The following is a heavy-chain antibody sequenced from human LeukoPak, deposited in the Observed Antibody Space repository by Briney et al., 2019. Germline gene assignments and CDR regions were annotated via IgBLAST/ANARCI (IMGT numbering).Heavy chain of an antibody. V-gene: IGHV4-4*07. J-gene: IGHJ6*03. CDR1: GGSISSYY. Sequence: PSETLSLTCTVSGGSISSYYWSWIRQPAGKGLEWIGRIYISGSTNYNPSLKSRVTISVDTSKNQFSLKLSSVTAADTAVYYCARVTYDFWSGYFPHYYYYYMDVWGKGTTVTVSS. CDR3: ARVTYDFWSGYFPHYYYYYMDV. D-gene: IGHD3-3*01. CDR2: IYISGST.